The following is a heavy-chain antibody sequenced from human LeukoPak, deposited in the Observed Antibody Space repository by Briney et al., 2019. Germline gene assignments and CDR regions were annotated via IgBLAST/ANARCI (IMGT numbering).Heavy chain of an antibody. V-gene: IGHV3-30*03. CDR1: GFTINTYG. CDR3: ARAPPVDTAMDAFDI. D-gene: IGHD5-18*01. J-gene: IGHJ3*02. CDR2: ISADGLNT. Sequence: GGSLRLSCAASGFTINTYGMNWVRQAPGKGQEWVATISADGLNTYYTDSVKGRFTISRDNAKNSLYLQMNSLRAEDTAVYYCARAPPVDTAMDAFDIWGQGTMVTVSS.